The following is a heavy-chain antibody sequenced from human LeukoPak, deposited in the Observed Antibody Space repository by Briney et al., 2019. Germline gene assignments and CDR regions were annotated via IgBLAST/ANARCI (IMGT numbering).Heavy chain of an antibody. CDR1: GGSISSTNW. V-gene: IGHV4-4*02. Sequence: SETLSLTCAVSGGSISSTNWWTWVRQPPGKGLEWIGEVYHSGSANYNPSLKSRVTISVDKSKNQFSLKLSSVTAADTAVYYCARGYCSGGLCYPDYWGQGTLVIVSS. J-gene: IGHJ4*02. CDR3: ARGYCSGGLCYPDY. CDR2: VYHSGSA. D-gene: IGHD2-15*01.